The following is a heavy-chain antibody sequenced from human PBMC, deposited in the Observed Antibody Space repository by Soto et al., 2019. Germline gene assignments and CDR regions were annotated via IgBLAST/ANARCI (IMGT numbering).Heavy chain of an antibody. CDR1: GFTFSSYG. CDR3: ARDCAGYSSGWYQRGGFDY. CDR2: IWYDASNK. D-gene: IGHD6-19*01. V-gene: IGHV3-33*01. Sequence: QVQLVESGGGVVQPGRSLRLSCAASGFTFSSYGMHWVRQAPGKGLEWVAVIWYDASNKYYADSVKGRFTISTDNSKNSLYVQMNGLRAEDTAVYYCARDCAGYSSGWYQRGGFDYWGQGTLVTVSS. J-gene: IGHJ4*02.